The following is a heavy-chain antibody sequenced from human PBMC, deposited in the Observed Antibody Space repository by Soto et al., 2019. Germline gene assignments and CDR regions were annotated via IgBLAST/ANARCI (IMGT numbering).Heavy chain of an antibody. CDR3: AKRSGGFSEFDY. V-gene: IGHV3-23*01. CDR1: GFTFSGFA. D-gene: IGHD5-12*01. CDR2: VDYTGSYT. Sequence: GGSLRLSCAASGFTFSGFAMNWVRQPPGKGLEWVSSVDYTGSYTFYAASVKGRFTISSDNSKNMVYLELNSLRAEDTAVYYCAKRSGGFSEFDYWGQGTLVTVSS. J-gene: IGHJ4*02.